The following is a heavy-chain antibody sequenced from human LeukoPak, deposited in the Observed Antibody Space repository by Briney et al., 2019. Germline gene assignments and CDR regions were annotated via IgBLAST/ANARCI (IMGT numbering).Heavy chain of an antibody. CDR2: ISAYNGNT. V-gene: IGHV1-18*01. CDR3: ARADVGYSSGWAAFDI. J-gene: IGHJ3*02. D-gene: IGHD6-19*01. Sequence: ASVKVSCKASGYTFTSYGISWVRQAPGQGLEWMGWISAYNGNTNYAQKLQGRVTMTTDTSTSTAYMDLRSLRSDDTAVYYCARADVGYSSGWAAFDIWGQGTMVTVSS. CDR1: GYTFTSYG.